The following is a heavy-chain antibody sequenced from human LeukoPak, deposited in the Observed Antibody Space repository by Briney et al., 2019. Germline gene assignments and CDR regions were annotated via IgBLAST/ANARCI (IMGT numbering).Heavy chain of an antibody. J-gene: IGHJ4*02. Sequence: PSETLSFTCTVSGCTISSYYWSRNRQPAGKGLEWIVRIYTSGSTNYNPSLKSRVTMSVDTSKNQFSLKLSSVTAADTAVYYCARVQRITIFGVVYYFDYWGQGTLVTVSS. D-gene: IGHD3-3*01. CDR3: ARVQRITIFGVVYYFDY. CDR1: GCTISSYY. V-gene: IGHV4-4*07. CDR2: IYTSGST.